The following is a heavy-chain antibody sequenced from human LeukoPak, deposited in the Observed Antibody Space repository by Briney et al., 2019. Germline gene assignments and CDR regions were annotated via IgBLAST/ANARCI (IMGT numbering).Heavy chain of an antibody. D-gene: IGHD1-1*01. Sequence: PGGSLRLSCAASGFTFSSYRMNWVRQAPGKGLEWVSSISSSSSYIYYADSVKGRFTISRHNSKNTLYLQMNSLRAEDTAVYYCAKTGSKTSYYFDYWGQGTLVTVSS. CDR1: GFTFSSYR. J-gene: IGHJ4*02. V-gene: IGHV3-21*04. CDR2: ISSSSSYI. CDR3: AKTGSKTSYYFDY.